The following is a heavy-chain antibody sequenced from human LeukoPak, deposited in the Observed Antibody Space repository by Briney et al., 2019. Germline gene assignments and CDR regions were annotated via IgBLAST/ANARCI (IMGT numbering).Heavy chain of an antibody. CDR2: ISGGGSGT. J-gene: IGHJ3*02. Sequence: GGSLRLSCAPSGFTFSSYAMSWVRQAPGKGLEWVAVISGGGSGTYYADSVRGRFTISRDNSKDTVYLQMNSLRAEDTAIYYCAKAVGSSGYFSRDAFDIWGQGTMVTVSS. CDR3: AKAVGSSGYFSRDAFDI. V-gene: IGHV3-23*01. CDR1: GFTFSSYA. D-gene: IGHD3-22*01.